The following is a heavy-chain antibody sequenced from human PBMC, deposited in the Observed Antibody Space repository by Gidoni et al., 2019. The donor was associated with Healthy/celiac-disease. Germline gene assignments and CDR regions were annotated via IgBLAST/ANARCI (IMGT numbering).Heavy chain of an antibody. CDR2: INHSGST. V-gene: IGHV4-34*01. D-gene: IGHD3-16*02. CDR3: ARYVWGSYRSTPFDY. CDR1: GGSFSGYY. Sequence: QVQLQQWGAGLLKPSETLSLTCAVYGGSFSGYYWSWIRQPPGKGLEWIGEINHSGSTNYNPSLKSRVTISVDTSKNQFSLKLSSVTAADTAVYYCARYVWGSYRSTPFDYWGQGTLVTVSS. J-gene: IGHJ4*02.